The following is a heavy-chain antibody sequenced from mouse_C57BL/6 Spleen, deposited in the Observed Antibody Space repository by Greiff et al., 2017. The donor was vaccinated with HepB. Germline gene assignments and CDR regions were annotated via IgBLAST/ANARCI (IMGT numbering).Heavy chain of an antibody. V-gene: IGHV1-61*01. D-gene: IGHD2-3*01. CDR3: ARNGYYLFAY. J-gene: IGHJ3*01. CDR1: GYTFTSYW. Sequence: QVQLQQSGAELVRPGSSVKLSCKASGYTFTSYWMDWVKQRPGQGLEWIGNIYPSDSETHYNQKFKDKATLTVDKSSSTAYMQLSSLTSEDSAVYYCARNGYYLFAYWGQGTLVTVSA. CDR2: IYPSDSET.